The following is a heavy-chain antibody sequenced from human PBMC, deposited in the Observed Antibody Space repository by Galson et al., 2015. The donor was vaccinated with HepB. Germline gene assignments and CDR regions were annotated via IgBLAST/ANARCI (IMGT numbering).Heavy chain of an antibody. CDR2: ISTRGGT. J-gene: IGHJ4*02. V-gene: IGHV3-23*01. Sequence: SLRLSCAASGFTFSSYAMGWVRQAPGKGLELVSRISTRGGTDSADFVKGRFTISRDNSKNTLDLQMDRLRAEDTAIFYCAKGDSSAWPYCFDSWGQGTLVTVSS. CDR1: GFTFSSYA. D-gene: IGHD6-19*01. CDR3: AKGDSSAWPYCFDS.